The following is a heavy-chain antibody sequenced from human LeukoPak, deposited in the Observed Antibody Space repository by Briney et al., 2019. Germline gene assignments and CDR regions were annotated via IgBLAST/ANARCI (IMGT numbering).Heavy chain of an antibody. CDR3: ASPGMATVTLPYYLDY. CDR2: IGGGGVSR. V-gene: IGHV3-23*01. Sequence: GGSLRLSCAASGFTFSSYGMSWVRQAPGKGLEWVSGIGGGGVSRDYADSVKGRFAISRDNSKNTLYLQMNSLRAEDTAVYYCASPGMATVTLPYYLDYWGQGTLVTVSS. J-gene: IGHJ4*02. CDR1: GFTFSSYG. D-gene: IGHD4-17*01.